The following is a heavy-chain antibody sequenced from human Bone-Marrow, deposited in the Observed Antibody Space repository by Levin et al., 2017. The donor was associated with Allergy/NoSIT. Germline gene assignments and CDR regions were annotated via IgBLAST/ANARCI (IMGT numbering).Heavy chain of an antibody. J-gene: IGHJ6*03. D-gene: IGHD6-6*01. Sequence: GGSLRLSCAASGFTFSSYVMSWVRQAPGKGLEWVSGISASGGSTYYADSVKGRFRISRDNFKSTLYLQMNSLRAEDTALYYCAKYSSSSEGYHYMDVWGKGTTVSVSS. CDR2: ISASGGST. CDR1: GFTFSSYV. CDR3: AKYSSSSEGYHYMDV. V-gene: IGHV3-23*01.